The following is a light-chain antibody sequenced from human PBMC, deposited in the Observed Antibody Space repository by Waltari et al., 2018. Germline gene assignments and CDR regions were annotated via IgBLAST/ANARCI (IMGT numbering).Light chain of an antibody. J-gene: IGLJ3*02. CDR3: SSFTRTNSWV. Sequence: HSALAQPASVSGSPGQSITISCTGTSSAVGGYNSVSWYQQHPGKAPRLMIYDVNNRPSGVSNRFSGSKSGNTASLTISGLQAEDEADYYCSSFTRTNSWVFGGGTKLTVL. CDR2: DVN. V-gene: IGLV2-14*03. CDR1: SSAVGGYNS.